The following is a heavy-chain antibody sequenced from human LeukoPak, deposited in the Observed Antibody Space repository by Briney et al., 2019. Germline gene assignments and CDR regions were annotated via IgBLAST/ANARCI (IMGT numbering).Heavy chain of an antibody. D-gene: IGHD3-22*01. CDR2: IRYDGSNK. Sequence: GGSLRLSCAASGFTFSSYAMHWVRQAPGKGLEWVAFIRYDGSNKYYADSVKGRFTISRDNSKNTLYLQMISLRAEDTAVYYCAKGRRTFIVVVIDAFDVWGQGTMVTVSS. CDR1: GFTFSSYA. J-gene: IGHJ3*01. V-gene: IGHV3-30*02. CDR3: AKGRRTFIVVVIDAFDV.